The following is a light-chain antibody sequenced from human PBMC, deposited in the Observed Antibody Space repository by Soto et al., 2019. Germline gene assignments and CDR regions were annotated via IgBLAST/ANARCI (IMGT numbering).Light chain of an antibody. V-gene: IGKV1-39*01. Sequence: DIQMTQSPSSLSASVGDRVTITCRSSQTVGDHLNWYKQKPGTAPKLLFSRASRLKSGIPSRFTGSGVATDFALTISSLQPADFATYYCHQTFLSPPTFGQATKVEIK. CDR2: RAS. J-gene: IGKJ1*01. CDR3: HQTFLSPPT. CDR1: QTVGDH.